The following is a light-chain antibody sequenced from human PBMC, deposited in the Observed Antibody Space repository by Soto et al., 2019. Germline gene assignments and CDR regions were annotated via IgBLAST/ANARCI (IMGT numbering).Light chain of an antibody. CDR3: QQYNSYSLS. CDR1: QSISTW. Sequence: DIQMTQSPSTRSASVGDRVTITCRASQSISTWLAWYQQKPGKAPKLLIYDASSLQSGVPSRFSGRGSGTAFTHTSSRLQPDDFATYYCQQYNSYSLSFGQGTKVEI. J-gene: IGKJ1*01. V-gene: IGKV1-5*01. CDR2: DAS.